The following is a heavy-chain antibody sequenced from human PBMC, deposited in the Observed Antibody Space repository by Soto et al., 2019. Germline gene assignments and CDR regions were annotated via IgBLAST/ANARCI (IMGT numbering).Heavy chain of an antibody. J-gene: IGHJ5*02. V-gene: IGHV4-30-4*01. CDR3: ARGGPTGGSYKYNWFDP. D-gene: IGHD2-15*01. CDR1: GGSISSGDFY. CDR2: ISYSGST. Sequence: SETLSLTCTVSGGSISSGDFYWSWIRQPPGRGLEWIGYISYSGSTYCNTSLKSRVTISVDTFKNQFSLKLNSVTAADTAVYYCARGGPTGGSYKYNWFDPWGQGTLVTVSS.